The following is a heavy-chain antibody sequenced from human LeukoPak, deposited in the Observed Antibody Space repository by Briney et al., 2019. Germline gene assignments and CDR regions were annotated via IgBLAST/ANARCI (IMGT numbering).Heavy chain of an antibody. D-gene: IGHD3-10*01. CDR3: ARSGIDRGVIIKDYYYGMDV. Sequence: GGSLRLSCAASGFTFSDYYMSWIRQAPGKGLEWVSYISSSGSTIYYADSVKGRFTISRDNAKNSLYLQMNSLRAEDTAVYYCARSGIDRGVIIKDYYYGMDVWGQGTTVTVSS. V-gene: IGHV3-11*01. CDR2: ISSSGSTI. J-gene: IGHJ6*02. CDR1: GFTFSDYY.